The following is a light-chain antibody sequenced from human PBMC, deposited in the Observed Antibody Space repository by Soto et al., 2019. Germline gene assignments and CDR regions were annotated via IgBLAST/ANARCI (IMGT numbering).Light chain of an antibody. CDR3: KKSGTSYKNN. Sequence: FLTQSRYALSLSPGERSTVSCRASERVSIIYLAWYHQKFGQAPRLLLYATSRRAAGIPDRFSGSGSGTELTISINRVEHEACGVYSRKKSGTSYKNNFGQGTKV. CDR1: ERVSIIY. J-gene: IGKJ2*01. V-gene: IGKV3-20*01. CDR2: ATS.